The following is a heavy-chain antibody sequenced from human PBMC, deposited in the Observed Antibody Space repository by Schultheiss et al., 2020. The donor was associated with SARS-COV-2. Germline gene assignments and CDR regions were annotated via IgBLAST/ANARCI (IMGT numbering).Heavy chain of an antibody. Sequence: GSLRLSCAVYGGSFSGYYWSWIRQPPGKGLEWIGEINHSGSTNYNPSLKSRVTISVDTSKNQFSLKLSSVTAADTAVYYCARGGNSGDAFDIWGQGTMVTVSS. V-gene: IGHV4-34*01. J-gene: IGHJ3*02. CDR3: ARGGNSGDAFDI. D-gene: IGHD4-23*01. CDR1: GGSFSGYY. CDR2: INHSGST.